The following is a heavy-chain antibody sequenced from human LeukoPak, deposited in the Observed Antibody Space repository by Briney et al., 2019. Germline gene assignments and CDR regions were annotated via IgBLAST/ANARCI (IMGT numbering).Heavy chain of an antibody. CDR1: GYSLTGYY. V-gene: IGHV1-2*02. CDR3: ARGPAGTYCSSTSCYLSWFDP. D-gene: IGHD2-2*01. Sequence: ATDTVSCKASGYSLTGYYMHRVRQAPPHRREGLGWNNPNSGGTNYAKKFQGRVTMTRDTSISTAYMELSSLRSDDTAVYYCARGPAGTYCSSTSCYLSWFDPWGQGTLVTVSS. J-gene: IGHJ5*02. CDR2: NNPNSGGT.